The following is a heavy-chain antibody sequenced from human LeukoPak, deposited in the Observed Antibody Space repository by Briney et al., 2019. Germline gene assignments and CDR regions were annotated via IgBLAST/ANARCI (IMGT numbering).Heavy chain of an antibody. Sequence: ASVKVSCKASGYTFTGYYIHWVRQAPGQGLEWMGWINPKSGGANYAQKLQGRVTMTTDTSTSTAYMELRSLRSDDMAVYYCARDSQECNNWNFCFYYYHYMDVWGKGTTVTVSS. CDR1: GYTFTGYY. D-gene: IGHD1-7*01. V-gene: IGHV1-2*02. CDR3: ARDSQECNNWNFCFYYYHYMDV. J-gene: IGHJ6*03. CDR2: INPKSGGA.